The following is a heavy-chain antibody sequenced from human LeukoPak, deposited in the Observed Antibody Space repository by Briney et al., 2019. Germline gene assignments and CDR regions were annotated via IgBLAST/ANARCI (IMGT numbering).Heavy chain of an antibody. J-gene: IGHJ5*02. V-gene: IGHV4-39*01. CDR3: ARRRVVRGVITFDP. D-gene: IGHD3-10*01. CDR1: GGSISSSSYY. CDR2: IYYSGST. Sequence: PSETLSLTCTVSGGSISSSSYYWGWIRQPPGKGLEWIGSIYYSGSTYYNPSLKSRVTISVDTSKNQSSLKLSSVTAADTAVYYCARRRVVRGVITFDPWGQGTLVTVSS.